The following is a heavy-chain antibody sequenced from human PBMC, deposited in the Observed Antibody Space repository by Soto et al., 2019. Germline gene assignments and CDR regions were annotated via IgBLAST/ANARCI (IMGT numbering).Heavy chain of an antibody. CDR1: GGAINNRDYY. J-gene: IGHJ6*02. Sequence: QVQLQESGPGLVKPSQTLSLTCSVSGGAINNRDYYWSWIRQHPGKGLGWIGNFFYIGSTDYNTSLKRRLTISIDTSKNDFDLKLTSVTAAATAVYYCARDRPAFKSFGSGMDVWGQGTTVTVSS. D-gene: IGHD3-16*01. CDR3: ARDRPAFKSFGSGMDV. CDR2: FFYIGST. V-gene: IGHV4-31*03.